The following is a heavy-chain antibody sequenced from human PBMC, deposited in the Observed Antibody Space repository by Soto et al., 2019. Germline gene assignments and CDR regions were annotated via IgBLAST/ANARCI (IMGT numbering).Heavy chain of an antibody. D-gene: IGHD4-17*01. V-gene: IGHV4-30-4*01. J-gene: IGHJ5*02. CDR3: ARYSYGDYPFWFDP. CDR2: IYYSGST. Sequence: SETLSLTGTVSGGSISSGDYYWSWIRQPPGKGLEWIGYIYYSGSTYYNPSLKSRVTISVDTSKNQFSLKLSSVTAADTAVYYCARYSYGDYPFWFDPWGQGTLVTVSS. CDR1: GGSISSGDYY.